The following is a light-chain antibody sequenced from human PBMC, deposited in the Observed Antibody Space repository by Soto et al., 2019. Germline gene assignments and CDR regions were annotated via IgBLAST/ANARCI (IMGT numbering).Light chain of an antibody. CDR2: GAS. V-gene: IGKV3-20*01. CDR1: QGVNSRY. Sequence: TVLTQSPDTLSLSPGERATLSCRASQGVNSRYLAWYQQKPGQAPRLLIYGASTRATGIPDRFSGSGSGTDFALTISRLEPEDFAVDYCQQYCSSPQVTVGGGIKVESK. J-gene: IGKJ4*01. CDR3: QQYCSSPQVT.